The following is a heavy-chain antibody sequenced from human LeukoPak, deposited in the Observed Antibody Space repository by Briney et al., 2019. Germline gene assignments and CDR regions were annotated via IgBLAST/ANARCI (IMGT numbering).Heavy chain of an antibody. Sequence: ASVKVSCKASGYTFTGYYMHWVRQAPGQGLEWMGWINPNGGGTNYAQKFQGRVTMTRDTSISTAYMELSRLRSDDTAVYYCARGSVVGGSKSPSDIWGQGTMVTVSS. V-gene: IGHV1-2*02. CDR1: GYTFTGYY. CDR2: INPNGGGT. J-gene: IGHJ3*02. CDR3: ARGSVVGGSKSPSDI. D-gene: IGHD1-26*01.